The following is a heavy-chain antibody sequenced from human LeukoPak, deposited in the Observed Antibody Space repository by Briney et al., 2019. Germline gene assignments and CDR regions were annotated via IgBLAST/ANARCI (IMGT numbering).Heavy chain of an antibody. J-gene: IGHJ3*02. CDR2: ISWNSGSI. D-gene: IGHD5-18*01. Sequence: GGSLRLSCAASEFTFDDYAMNWVRQAPGKGLEWVSGISWNSGSIGYADSVKGRFTISRDNAKNSLYLQMNSLRAEDMALYYCAKDMGYSYGYGAFDIWGQGTMVTVSS. CDR3: AKDMGYSYGYGAFDI. CDR1: EFTFDDYA. V-gene: IGHV3-9*03.